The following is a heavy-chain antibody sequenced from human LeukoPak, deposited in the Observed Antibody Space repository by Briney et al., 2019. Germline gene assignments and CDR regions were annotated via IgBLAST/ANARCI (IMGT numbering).Heavy chain of an antibody. J-gene: IGHJ4*02. Sequence: SETLSLTCTVSGGSISSYYWSWIRQPPGKGLEWIGYIYYSGSTNYNPSLKSRVTISVDTSKNQFSLKLSSVTAADTAVYYCARDQDTAMAGGFDYWGQGTLVTVSS. D-gene: IGHD5-18*01. CDR2: IYYSGST. CDR1: GGSISSYY. V-gene: IGHV4-59*01. CDR3: ARDQDTAMAGGFDY.